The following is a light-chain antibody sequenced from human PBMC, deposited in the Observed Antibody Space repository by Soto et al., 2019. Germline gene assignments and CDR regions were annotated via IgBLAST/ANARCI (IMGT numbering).Light chain of an antibody. CDR3: QQLNGSPWT. V-gene: IGKV1-39*01. J-gene: IGKJ1*01. Sequence: DIQMTQSPSSLSASVGDRVTITCRASQSTSSYLNWYRHKPGKAPELLIYGVSTLQSGVPSRFSGSGSGTDYTLTIASLQPEDFATYYCQQLNGSPWTFGQGTKVDIK. CDR1: QSTSSY. CDR2: GVS.